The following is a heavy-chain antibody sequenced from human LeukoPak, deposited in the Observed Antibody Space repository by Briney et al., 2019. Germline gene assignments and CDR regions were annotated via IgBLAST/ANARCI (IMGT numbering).Heavy chain of an antibody. CDR1: GGSISSYY. V-gene: IGHV4-4*07. CDR3: ASTYCSSTSCSRIFDY. J-gene: IGHJ4*02. CDR2: IYTSAST. Sequence: SETLSLICTVSGGSISSYYWSWIRQPAGKGLEWIGRIYTSASTNYNPSLKSPVTMSVDTSKNPFSLKLRSVTAADTAVYYCASTYCSSTSCSRIFDYWGQGTLVTVSS. D-gene: IGHD2-2*01.